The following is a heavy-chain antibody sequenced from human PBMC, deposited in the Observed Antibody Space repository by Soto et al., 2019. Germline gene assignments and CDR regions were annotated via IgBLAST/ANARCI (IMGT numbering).Heavy chain of an antibody. CDR1: GFTFSAYD. Sequence: EVQLLESGGGLVHPGWSLRLSCAASGFTFSAYDMSWVRQAPGKGLEWVSAISGSGGSTYYADSVKGRFTISRDNSKNTLFLQMIRRRAEDAAVDYCARGRLTYWGQGTLVTVSS. D-gene: IGHD2-21*02. J-gene: IGHJ4*02. CDR2: ISGSGGST. CDR3: ARGRLTY. V-gene: IGHV3-23*01.